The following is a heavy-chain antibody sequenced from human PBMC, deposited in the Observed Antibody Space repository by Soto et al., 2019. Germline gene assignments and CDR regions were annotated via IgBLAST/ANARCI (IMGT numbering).Heavy chain of an antibody. CDR2: ISWNSGTT. CDR3: AKSMLWFGEFDL. Sequence: EVQLVESGGALVQPGKSLTLSCAASGFTFDDYGMHWVRQAPGKGLEWVSGISWNSGTTDYADSVKGRFTISRDNARHSLFLQMNSLRPEDTALYYCAKSMLWFGEFDLWGRGTLVTVSS. V-gene: IGHV3-9*01. D-gene: IGHD3-10*01. J-gene: IGHJ4*02. CDR1: GFTFDDYG.